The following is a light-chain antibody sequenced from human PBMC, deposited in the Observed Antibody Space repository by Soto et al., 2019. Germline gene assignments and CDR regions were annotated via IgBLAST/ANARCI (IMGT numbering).Light chain of an antibody. V-gene: IGKV1-5*03. Sequence: DIQMTQSPSTLSASVGDRVTITCRASQSISSWLAWYQQKPGKAPKLLIYKASSSESGVTSRFSSSGSGTGFTLTNSSLQPDYVATYYCQQYNSYSCTFGQGTKVEIK. CDR1: QSISSW. CDR3: QQYNSYSCT. CDR2: KAS. J-gene: IGKJ1*01.